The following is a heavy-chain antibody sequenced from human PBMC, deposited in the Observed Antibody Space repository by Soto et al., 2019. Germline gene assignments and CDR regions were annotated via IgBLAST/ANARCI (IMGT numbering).Heavy chain of an antibody. CDR1: GGPVSSGSYY. J-gene: IGHJ4*02. CDR2: IYHNGGT. Sequence: SETLSLTCTVSGGPVSSGSYYWSWIRQPPGKGLEWIGYIYHNGGTNYNPSLKSRVTISVDTSKNQFSLKLSSVTAADTAVYYCARGRYSSGWDFDYWGQGTLVTVSS. V-gene: IGHV4-61*01. D-gene: IGHD5-18*01. CDR3: ARGRYSSGWDFDY.